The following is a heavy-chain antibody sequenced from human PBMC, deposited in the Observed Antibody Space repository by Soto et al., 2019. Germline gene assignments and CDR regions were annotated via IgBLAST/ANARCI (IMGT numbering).Heavy chain of an antibody. Sequence: SETLSLTCAVYGGSFSGYYWSWIRQPPGKGLEWIGEINYSGNTNYNPSLKSRVSISVDTSKNQLFLNMSSVTAADTAMYYCARHHVRGRTIVGAAEYWGQGTLVTVSS. D-gene: IGHD1-26*01. CDR1: GGSFSGYY. CDR3: ARHHVRGRTIVGAAEY. V-gene: IGHV4-34*01. CDR2: INYSGNT. J-gene: IGHJ4*02.